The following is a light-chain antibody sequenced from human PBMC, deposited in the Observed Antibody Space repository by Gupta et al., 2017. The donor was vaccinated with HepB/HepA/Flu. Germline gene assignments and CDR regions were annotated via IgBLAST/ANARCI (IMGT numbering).Light chain of an antibody. V-gene: IGLV3-1*01. CDR1: KLREKF. J-gene: IGLJ2*01. Sequence: SYELTLPPSVSVSPGQTASITCSGDKLREKFACWYQQKSGQSPVLVIYQNNKRPSGIPERISGSNSGNTATLTISGTQALDEADYYCQAWDSSTVVFGGGTKLTVL. CDR2: QNN. CDR3: QAWDSSTVV.